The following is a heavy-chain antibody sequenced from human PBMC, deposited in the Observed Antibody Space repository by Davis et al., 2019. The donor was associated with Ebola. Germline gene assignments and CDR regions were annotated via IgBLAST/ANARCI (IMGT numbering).Heavy chain of an antibody. V-gene: IGHV5-51*01. CDR3: ARQGTYYYDSSGYYYDPGDGMDV. D-gene: IGHD3-22*01. Sequence: PGGSLRLSCKGSGYSFTSYWIGWVRQMPGKGLEWMGIIYPGDSDTRYSPSFQGQVTISADKSISTAYLQWSSLKASDTAMYYCARQGTYYYDSSGYYYDPGDGMDVWGQGTTVTVSS. J-gene: IGHJ6*02. CDR2: IYPGDSDT. CDR1: GYSFTSYW.